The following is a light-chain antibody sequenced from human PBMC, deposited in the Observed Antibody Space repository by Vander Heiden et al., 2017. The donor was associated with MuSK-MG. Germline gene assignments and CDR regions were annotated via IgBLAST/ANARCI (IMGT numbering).Light chain of an antibody. CDR2: GAS. CDR3: QLDGRSSYT. J-gene: IGKJ2*01. Sequence: EIVLTQSPGTLSLSPGERATLSCRASQSVTSSYLAWYQQKPGQAPRLLIYGASSRAAGIPDRFSGSGSGTDFTLTISRLEPEDFAVYYCQLDGRSSYTFGQGTKMDIK. V-gene: IGKV3-20*01. CDR1: QSVTSSY.